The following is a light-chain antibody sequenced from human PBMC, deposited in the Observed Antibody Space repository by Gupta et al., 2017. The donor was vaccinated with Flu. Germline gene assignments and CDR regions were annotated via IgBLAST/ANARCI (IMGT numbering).Light chain of an antibody. Sequence: IVLTQSPGTLSLSAGERATLSCRASQTINNNYLAWYQQKPGQAPRLLIFDASSRATGVPDRFSGSGSGTDFTLTISRLEPEDFAVYYCQQYGTSSLYSFGRGTKLEI. CDR1: QTINNNY. V-gene: IGKV3-20*01. CDR3: QQYGTSSLYS. J-gene: IGKJ2*03. CDR2: DAS.